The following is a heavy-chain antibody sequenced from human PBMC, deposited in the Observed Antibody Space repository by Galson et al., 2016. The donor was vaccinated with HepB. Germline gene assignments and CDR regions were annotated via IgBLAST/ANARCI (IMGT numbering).Heavy chain of an antibody. Sequence: SLRLSCAASGFTFSSYAMSWVRQAPGKGLEWVSAISGGGGRTYYADSVKGRFTISRDNSKNTLYLQMNSLRVEDTAVYYCAKGSALWGRESLDYWGQGTLVTVSS. CDR1: GFTFSSYA. CDR2: ISGGGGRT. J-gene: IGHJ4*02. CDR3: AKGSALWGRESLDY. D-gene: IGHD3-10*01. V-gene: IGHV3-23*01.